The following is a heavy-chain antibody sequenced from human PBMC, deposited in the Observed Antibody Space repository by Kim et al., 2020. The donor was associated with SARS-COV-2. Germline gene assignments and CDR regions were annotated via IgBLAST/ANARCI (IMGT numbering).Heavy chain of an antibody. D-gene: IGHD2-15*01. J-gene: IGHJ4*02. CDR3: ARIRAATPDY. V-gene: IGHV3-21*01. CDR1: GFTFSSYS. CDR2: ISSSSSYI. Sequence: GGSLILSCAASGFTFSSYSMNWVRQAPGKGLEWVSSISSSSSYIYYADSVKGRFTISRDNAKNSLYLQMNSLRAEDTAVYYCARIRAATPDYWGQGTLVTVSS.